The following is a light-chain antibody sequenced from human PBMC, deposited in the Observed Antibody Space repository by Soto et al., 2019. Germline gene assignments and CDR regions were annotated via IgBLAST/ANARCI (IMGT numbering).Light chain of an antibody. Sequence: QSVLTQPPSVSEAPGQRVTISCSGSNVGNKPVNWYQHHPGKAPRLIIYEVVQRPSGVPDRFSGSKSGNTASPTVSGLQAADEADYFCKSYAGSNTYVFGSGTKLTVL. CDR3: KSYAGSNTYV. V-gene: IGLV2-8*01. J-gene: IGLJ1*01. CDR2: EVV. CDR1: NVGNKP.